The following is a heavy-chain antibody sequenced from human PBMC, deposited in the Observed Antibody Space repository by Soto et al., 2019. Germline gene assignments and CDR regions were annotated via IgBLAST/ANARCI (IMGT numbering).Heavy chain of an antibody. D-gene: IGHD3-22*01. CDR3: AKDYYDSSGYSYFDY. J-gene: IGHJ4*02. CDR2: ISYDGSNK. V-gene: IGHV3-30*18. CDR1: GFTFSSYG. Sequence: PGGSQRLSCAASGFTFSSYGIHWVRQAPGKGLEWVAVISYDGSNKYYADSVKGRFTISRDNSKNTLYLQMNSLRAEDTAVYYCAKDYYDSSGYSYFDYWGQGTLVTVSS.